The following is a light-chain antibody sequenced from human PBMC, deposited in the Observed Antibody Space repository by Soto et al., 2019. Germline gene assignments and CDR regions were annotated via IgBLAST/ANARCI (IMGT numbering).Light chain of an antibody. CDR1: SSDVGGYDF. J-gene: IGLJ1*01. Sequence: QSALTQPASVSGSVGQSITISCTGTSSDVGGYDFVSWYQHHPGKAPKLIIYEVRTRPSGVSDRFSGPKSGNTASLTISGLQAEDEDDYYCSSYTSDWGVFGTGTKLTVL. CDR2: EVR. CDR3: SSYTSDWGV. V-gene: IGLV2-14*01.